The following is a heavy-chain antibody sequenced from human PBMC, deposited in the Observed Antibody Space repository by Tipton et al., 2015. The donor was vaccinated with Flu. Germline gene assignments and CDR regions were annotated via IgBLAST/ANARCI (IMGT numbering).Heavy chain of an antibody. V-gene: IGHV4-4*07. CDR2: KYASGGT. D-gene: IGHD5-12*01. Sequence: TLSLTCTVSGGSMSDFFWTWIRQPAGKGLEWIGRKYASGGTMYNASLKSRVTMSIDTSKNEFSLKLTSVTAADTAVYYCARAWRGGSNVDVVAAKGWFDPWGQGTLVTVSS. J-gene: IGHJ5*02. CDR1: GGSMSDFF. CDR3: ARAWRGGSNVDVVAAKGWFDP.